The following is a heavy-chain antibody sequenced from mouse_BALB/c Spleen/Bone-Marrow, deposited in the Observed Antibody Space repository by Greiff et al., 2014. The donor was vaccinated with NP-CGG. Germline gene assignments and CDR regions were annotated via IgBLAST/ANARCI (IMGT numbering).Heavy chain of an antibody. CDR2: IDPANGNT. Sequence: VQLQQSGAELVKPGASVKLSCTASGFNIKDTYMHWVKQRPEQGLGWIGRIDPANGNTKYDPKFQGKATITADTSSNTAYLQLSSLTSEDTAVYYCASYYYGSSSSAYWGQGNLVIV. V-gene: IGHV14-3*02. D-gene: IGHD1-1*01. CDR3: ASYYYGSSSSAY. CDR1: GFNIKDTY. J-gene: IGHJ3*01.